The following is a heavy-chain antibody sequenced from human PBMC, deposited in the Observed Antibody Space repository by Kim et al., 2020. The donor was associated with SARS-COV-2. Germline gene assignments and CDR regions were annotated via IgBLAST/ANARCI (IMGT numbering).Heavy chain of an antibody. CDR3: ARDRDLIVATSRGLDV. D-gene: IGHD5-12*01. J-gene: IGHJ6*02. Sequence: QKFKGRVTLTRDTSTGTVYMELRSLRSEDTAVYYCARDRDLIVATSRGLDVWGQGTMVTVSS. V-gene: IGHV1-46*01.